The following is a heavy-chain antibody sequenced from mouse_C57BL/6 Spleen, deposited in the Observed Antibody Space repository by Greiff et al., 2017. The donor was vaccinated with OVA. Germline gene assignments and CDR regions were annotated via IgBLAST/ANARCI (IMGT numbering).Heavy chain of an antibody. V-gene: IGHV1-81*01. D-gene: IGHD1-1*01. CDR1: GYTFTSYG. CDR3: ARGITTVVANYAMDY. Sequence: VKLQESGAELARPGASVKLSCKASGYTFTSYGISWVKQRTGQGLEWIGEIYPRSGNTYYNEKFKGKATLTADKSSSTAYMELRSLTSEDSAVYFCARGITTVVANYAMDYWGQGTSVTVSS. J-gene: IGHJ4*01. CDR2: IYPRSGNT.